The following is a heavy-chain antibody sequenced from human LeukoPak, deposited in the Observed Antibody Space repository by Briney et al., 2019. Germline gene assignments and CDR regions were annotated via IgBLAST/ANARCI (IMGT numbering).Heavy chain of an antibody. D-gene: IGHD3-22*01. CDR1: GGTFSSYA. V-gene: IGHV1-69*01. Sequence: SVKVSCKASGGTFSSYAISWVRQAPGQGLEWMGGIIPIFGTANYAQKFQGRVTITADESTSTAYMELSSLRSEDTAVYYCARTPKYDSSGYYLNWFDPWGQGTLVTVSS. J-gene: IGHJ5*02. CDR3: ARTPKYDSSGYYLNWFDP. CDR2: IIPIFGTA.